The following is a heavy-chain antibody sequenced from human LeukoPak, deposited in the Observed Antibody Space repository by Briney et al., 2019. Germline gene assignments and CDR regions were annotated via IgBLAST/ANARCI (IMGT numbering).Heavy chain of an antibody. CDR2: IKSDGKT. D-gene: IGHD3-22*01. CDR1: GFTISRYW. J-gene: IGHJ1*01. V-gene: IGHV3-74*01. CDR3: ARAPSEVGGYYPEYFRH. Sequence: GGSLRLSCEASGFTISRYWMHWVRQAPGKALVWVSRIKSDGKTNYADSVKGRFTISRDNAKNTVSLQMDSLRAEDTGVYYCARAPSEVGGYYPEYFRHWGQGTLVTVSS.